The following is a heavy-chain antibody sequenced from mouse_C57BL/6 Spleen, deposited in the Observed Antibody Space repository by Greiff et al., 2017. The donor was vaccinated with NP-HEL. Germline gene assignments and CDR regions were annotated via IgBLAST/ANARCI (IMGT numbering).Heavy chain of an antibody. J-gene: IGHJ4*01. CDR1: GFTFSDYG. CDR3: ARPLFTGAMDY. V-gene: IGHV5-17*01. D-gene: IGHD4-1*01. Sequence: EVMLVESGGGLVKPGGSLKLSCAASGFTFSDYGMHWVRQAPEKGLEWVAYISSGSSTIYYADTVKGRFTISRDNAKNTLFLQMTSLRSEDTAMYYCARPLFTGAMDYWGQGTSVTVSS. CDR2: ISSGSSTI.